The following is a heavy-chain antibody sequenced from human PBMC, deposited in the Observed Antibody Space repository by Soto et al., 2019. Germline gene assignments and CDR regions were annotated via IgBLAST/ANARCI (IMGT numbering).Heavy chain of an antibody. CDR3: ARNAGDGYYGMDA. V-gene: IGHV1-69*01. J-gene: IGHJ6*02. CDR1: GGTFSSYA. CDR2: IIPIFGTA. Sequence: QVQLVQSGAEVKKPGSSVKVSCKASGGTFSSYAISWVRQAPGQGLEWMGGIIPIFGTANYAQKFQGRVTITAEDTTSTAYVELSSLRSEDTAVYYCARNAGDGYYGMDAGGQETTVTVSS. D-gene: IGHD3-10*01.